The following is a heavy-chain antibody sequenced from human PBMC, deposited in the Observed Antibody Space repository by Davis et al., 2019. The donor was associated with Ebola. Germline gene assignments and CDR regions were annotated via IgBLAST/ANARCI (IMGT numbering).Heavy chain of an antibody. CDR2: INPHNGNT. J-gene: IGHJ4*02. CDR1: GYTFTNYG. V-gene: IGHV1-18*04. Sequence: AASVKVSCKASGYTFTNYGITWVRQAPGQGLEWMGWINPHNGNTNYAQNVQGRVIMTSDTATTTAYMEVGSLRSDDTAVYYCARDGDGEVTAIMAYWGQGTLVTVSS. CDR3: ARDGDGEVTAIMAY. D-gene: IGHD2-21*02.